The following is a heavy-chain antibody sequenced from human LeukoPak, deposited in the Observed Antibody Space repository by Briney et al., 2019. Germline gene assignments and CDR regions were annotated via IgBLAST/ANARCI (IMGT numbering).Heavy chain of an antibody. Sequence: PGGSLRLSCAGSGFTFSSYAMSWVRQAPGEGLESVSVISGSGGRTYYADSVKGRFTISRDNSKDTLYPQMNSLRVDDTAVYYCAKKAEDFGDSVTQHWGQGTLVTVSS. J-gene: IGHJ1*01. CDR3: AKKAEDFGDSVTQH. CDR2: ISGSGGRT. D-gene: IGHD4-17*01. V-gene: IGHV3-23*01. CDR1: GFTFSSYA.